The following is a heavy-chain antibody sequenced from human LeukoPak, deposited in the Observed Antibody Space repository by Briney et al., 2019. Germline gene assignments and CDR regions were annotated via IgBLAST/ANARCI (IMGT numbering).Heavy chain of an antibody. V-gene: IGHV3-23*01. CDR1: GFTFSSYA. D-gene: IGHD3-9*01. CDR2: ISGSGDNT. CDR3: ARDFGPNILTGYFFDH. J-gene: IGHJ4*02. Sequence: GGSLRLSCAASGFTFSSYAMSWVRQAPGKGLEWVSGISGSGDNTHYADSVKGRFTISRDNSKNTLYLQMNGLRAEDTAVYYCARDFGPNILTGYFFDHWGQGTLVTVSS.